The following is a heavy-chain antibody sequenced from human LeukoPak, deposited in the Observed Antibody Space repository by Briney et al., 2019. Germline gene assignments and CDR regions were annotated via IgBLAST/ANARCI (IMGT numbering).Heavy chain of an antibody. CDR3: ARRDILTGPFDY. CDR2: INPSGGST. D-gene: IGHD3-9*01. Sequence: GASVKVSCKAPGYTFTSYYMHWVRQAPGQGLEWMGIINPSGGSTSYAQKFQGRVTMTGDTSTSTVYMELSSLRSEDTAVYYCARRDILTGPFDYWGQGTLVTVSS. J-gene: IGHJ4*02. V-gene: IGHV1-46*01. CDR1: GYTFTSYY.